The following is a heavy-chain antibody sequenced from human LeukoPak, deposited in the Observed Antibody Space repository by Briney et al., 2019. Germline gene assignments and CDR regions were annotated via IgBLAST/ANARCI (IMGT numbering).Heavy chain of an antibody. CDR3: KGPTGAAYYYMDV. CDR2: INHSGSS. D-gene: IGHD1-1*01. V-gene: IGHV4-34*01. CDR1: GGSFSDYY. J-gene: IGHJ6*03. Sequence: PSVTLSLTCAVYGGSFSDYYWSWLRQPPGKALEWLGEINHSGSSNYNSSLKSRVPISVDTSKNHFSLKLSSVTAADTAVYYCKGPTGAAYYYMDVWGKGTTVTVSS.